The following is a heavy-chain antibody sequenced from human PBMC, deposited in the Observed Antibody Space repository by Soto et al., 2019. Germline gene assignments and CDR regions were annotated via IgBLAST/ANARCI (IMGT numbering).Heavy chain of an antibody. CDR2: IWYDGSNK. D-gene: IGHD5-12*01. Sequence: GGSLRLSCAASGFTFSDSYMHWVRQAPGKGLEWVAVIWYDGSNKYYADSVKGRFTSSRDNSKNTLYLQMNSLRAEDTAVYYCARDSGYDLEYYYYGMDVWGQGTTVTVSS. J-gene: IGHJ6*02. V-gene: IGHV3-33*08. CDR3: ARDSGYDLEYYYYGMDV. CDR1: GFTFSDSY.